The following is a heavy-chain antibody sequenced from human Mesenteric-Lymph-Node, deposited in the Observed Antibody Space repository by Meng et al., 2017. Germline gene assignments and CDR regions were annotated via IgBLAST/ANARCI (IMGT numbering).Heavy chain of an antibody. Sequence: QVQLQEAAQGLVKPSGTLSPTLPVSGDSISSDIWWSWVRQPPGKGLEWIGEVYHRGDTNYNPSLKSRVDISVDKSKNQFYLSLFSVTAADTAVYYCGRDQGRELINHWGQGTLVTVSS. D-gene: IGHD1-7*01. J-gene: IGHJ4*02. CDR2: VYHRGDT. V-gene: IGHV4-4*02. CDR1: GDSISSDIW. CDR3: GRDQGRELINH.